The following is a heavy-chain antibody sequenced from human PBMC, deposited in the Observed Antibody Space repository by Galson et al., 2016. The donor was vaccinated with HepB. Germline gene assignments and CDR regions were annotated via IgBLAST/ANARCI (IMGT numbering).Heavy chain of an antibody. V-gene: IGHV3-7*01. D-gene: IGHD3-3*01. CDR3: ARVRGYDFWSGYRNWFDP. J-gene: IGHJ5*02. CDR1: GFTFNNYW. Sequence: SLRLSCAASGFTFNNYWMSWLRQAPGKGLEWVANIKQDGSEKYYMDSVKGRFTISRDNAKNSLYLQMNSLRAEDTAVFYCARVRGYDFWSGYRNWFDPWGQGTLVTVSS. CDR2: IKQDGSEK.